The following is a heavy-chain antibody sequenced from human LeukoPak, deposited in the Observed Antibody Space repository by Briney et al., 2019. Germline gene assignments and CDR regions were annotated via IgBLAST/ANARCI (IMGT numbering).Heavy chain of an antibody. CDR2: ISSSGSTI. V-gene: IGHV3-48*04. D-gene: IGHD5-18*01. J-gene: IGHJ6*03. CDR1: GFTFSSYS. CDR3: AREGGGYSYGFNDYYYYMDV. Sequence: GGSLRLSCAASGFTFSSYSMNWVRQAPGKGLEWVSSISSSGSTIYYADSVKGRFTISRDNAKNSLYLQMNSLRAEDTAVYYCAREGGGYSYGFNDYYYYMDVWGKGTTVTVSS.